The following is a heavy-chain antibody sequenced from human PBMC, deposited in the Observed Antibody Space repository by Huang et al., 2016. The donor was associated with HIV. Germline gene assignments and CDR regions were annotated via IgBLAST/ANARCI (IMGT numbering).Heavy chain of an antibody. D-gene: IGHD3-3*01. CDR2: VNGSVAT. Sequence: QMQLQQRGAGLLKPSETLSLTCGVSGGSFTGNYLTWLRQAPGKGLGVLGEVNGSVATNSNPPLNGRVTISLDKSNRELSLNLRSVTAADTAVYYCARQWTILEWLLGLDVWGQGTTVIVSS. J-gene: IGHJ6*02. CDR3: ARQWTILEWLLGLDV. CDR1: GGSFTGNY. V-gene: IGHV4-34*02.